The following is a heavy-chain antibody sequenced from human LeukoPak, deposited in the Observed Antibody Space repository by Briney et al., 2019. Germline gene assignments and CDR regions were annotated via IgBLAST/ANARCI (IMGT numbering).Heavy chain of an antibody. J-gene: IGHJ4*02. CDR3: AREAAGGYFDY. D-gene: IGHD3-10*01. Sequence: PGGSLRLPCAASGLTFSSYAMHWVRQAPGKGLEWVAVISYDGSNKYYADSVKGRFTISRDNSKNTLYLQMNSLRAEDTAVYYCAREAAGGYFDYWGQGTLVTVSS. CDR2: ISYDGSNK. V-gene: IGHV3-30*01. CDR1: GLTFSSYA.